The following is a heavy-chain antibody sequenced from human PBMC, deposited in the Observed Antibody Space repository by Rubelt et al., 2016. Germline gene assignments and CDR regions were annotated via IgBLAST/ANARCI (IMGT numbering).Heavy chain of an antibody. V-gene: IGHV1-69*01. CDR1: GGTFSSYA. J-gene: IGHJ6*03. CDR3: ARHMGGTIFGGHDGGVLTDYYYMDV. Sequence: QVQLVQSGAEVKKPGSSVKVSCKASGGTFSSYAISWVRQAPGQGLEWMGGIIPIFGTANYAQKFQGRVTITADESTSSAYMERSSLRSEDTAVYYWARHMGGTIFGGHDGGVLTDYYYMDVWGKGTTVTVSS. D-gene: IGHD3-3*01. CDR2: IIPIFGTA.